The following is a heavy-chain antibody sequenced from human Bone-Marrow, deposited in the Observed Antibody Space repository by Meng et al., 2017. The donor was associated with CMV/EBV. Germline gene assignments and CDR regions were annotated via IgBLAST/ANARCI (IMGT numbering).Heavy chain of an antibody. CDR3: ARGRRRIVGATD. CDR1: GYSISSGYY. J-gene: IGHJ4*02. CDR2: IYHSGST. Sequence: SETLSLTCTVSGYSISSGYYWGWIRQPPGKGLEWIGSIYHSGSTNYNPSLKSRVTISVDTSKNQFSLKLSSVTAADTAVYYCARGRRRIVGATDWGQGTLVTVSS. V-gene: IGHV4-38-2*02. D-gene: IGHD1-26*01.